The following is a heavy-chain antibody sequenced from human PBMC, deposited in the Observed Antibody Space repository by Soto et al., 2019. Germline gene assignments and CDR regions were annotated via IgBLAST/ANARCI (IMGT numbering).Heavy chain of an antibody. CDR3: AKGRSYYYYYGVDV. V-gene: IGHV3-33*06. J-gene: IGHJ6*02. CDR2: IWYDGSNK. Sequence: PRGSLRLSCAASGFTFSSYGMHWVRQAPGKGLEWVAVIWYDGSNKYYADSVKGRFTISRDDSKNTVFLQMNSLRAEDTALYYCAKGRSYYYYYGVDVWGQGTTVTVSS. CDR1: GFTFSSYG.